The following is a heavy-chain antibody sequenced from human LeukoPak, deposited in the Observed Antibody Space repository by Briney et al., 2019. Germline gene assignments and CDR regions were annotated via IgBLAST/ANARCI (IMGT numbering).Heavy chain of an antibody. CDR2: ISGSGGST. J-gene: IGHJ4*02. D-gene: IGHD3-22*01. CDR3: AGHDSSGYPTVLDY. Sequence: PGGSLRLSCAASGFTFSSYAMSWVRQAPGKGLEWVSVISGSGGSTYYADSVKGRFTISRDNSKNTLYLQMNSLRAEDTAVYYCAGHDSSGYPTVLDYWGQGTLVTVSS. CDR1: GFTFSSYA. V-gene: IGHV3-23*01.